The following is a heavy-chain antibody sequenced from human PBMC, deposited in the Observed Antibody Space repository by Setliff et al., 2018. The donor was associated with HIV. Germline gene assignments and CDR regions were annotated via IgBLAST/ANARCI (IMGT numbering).Heavy chain of an antibody. V-gene: IGHV3-74*01. J-gene: IGHJ6*02. D-gene: IGHD4-4*01. Sequence: GGSLRLSCAASGFSFSNYWMHWVRQAPGKGLVWVSRINSDGSSTSYADSVKGRFTISRSNPKNTLYLQMNSLRAEDTAVYYCVRDITTCWDVWGQGTTVTVSS. CDR1: GFSFSNYW. CDR3: VRDITTCWDV. CDR2: INSDGSST.